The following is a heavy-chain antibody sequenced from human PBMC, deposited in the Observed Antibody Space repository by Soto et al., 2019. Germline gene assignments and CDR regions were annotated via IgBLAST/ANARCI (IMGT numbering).Heavy chain of an antibody. Sequence: GASVKVSCKASGYTFTSYAMHLVRPAPGQKLEWMGWINAGNGNTKYSQKFQGRVTITRDTSASTAYMELSSLRSEDTAVYYCARAGYTGYSYGHNYYFDYWGQGTLVTVSS. CDR1: GYTFTSYA. V-gene: IGHV1-3*01. D-gene: IGHD5-18*01. J-gene: IGHJ4*02. CDR3: ARAGYTGYSYGHNYYFDY. CDR2: INAGNGNT.